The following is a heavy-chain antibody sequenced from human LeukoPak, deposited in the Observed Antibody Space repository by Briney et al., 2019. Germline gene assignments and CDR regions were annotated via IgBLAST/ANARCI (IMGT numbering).Heavy chain of an antibody. CDR3: ARGGVYCSSASCSVEY. V-gene: IGHV3-49*03. CDR2: IRSKAYGGTT. D-gene: IGHD2-2*01. Sequence: GGSLRLSCTTSGFTFGDYAMSWFRQAPGKGLEWVGFIRSKAYGGTTEYAVSVKGRFTISRDDSKSIAYLQMNSLKTEDTAVYYCARGGVYCSSASCSVEYWGRGTLVTVSS. J-gene: IGHJ4*02. CDR1: GFTFGDYA.